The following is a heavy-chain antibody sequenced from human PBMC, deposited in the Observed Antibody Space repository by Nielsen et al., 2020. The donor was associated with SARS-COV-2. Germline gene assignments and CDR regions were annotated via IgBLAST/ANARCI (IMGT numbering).Heavy chain of an antibody. J-gene: IGHJ6*02. D-gene: IGHD2-2*01. V-gene: IGHV4-31*02. CDR3: ARDHSGYQLLPEDYYGMDV. Sequence: PGKGLEWIGYIYYSGSTYSSPSLKSRVTMSVDTSKNRFSLNLSSVTAADTAVYYCARDHSGYQLLPEDYYGMDVWGQGTTVTVSS. CDR2: IYYSGST.